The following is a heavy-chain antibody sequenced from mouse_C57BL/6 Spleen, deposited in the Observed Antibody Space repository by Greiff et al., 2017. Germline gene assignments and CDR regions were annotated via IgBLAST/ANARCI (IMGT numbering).Heavy chain of an antibody. CDR3: ARFHDGYYDGYFDV. J-gene: IGHJ1*03. V-gene: IGHV1-59*01. CDR1: GYTFTSYW. D-gene: IGHD2-3*01. Sequence: QVQLQQPGAELVRPGTSVKLSCKASGYTFTSYWMHWVKQRPGQGLEWIGVIDPSDSYTNYNQKFKGKATLTVDTSSSTAYMQRSSLTSADSAVYYCARFHDGYYDGYFDVWGTGTTVTVSS. CDR2: IDPSDSYT.